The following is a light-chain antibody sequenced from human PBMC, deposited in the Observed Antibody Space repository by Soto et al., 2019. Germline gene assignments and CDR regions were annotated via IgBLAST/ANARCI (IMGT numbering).Light chain of an antibody. J-gene: IGKJ2*01. Sequence: EIVMTQSPATLSVSPGERATLSCRASQSVGSNLAWYQQKPGQAPRLLIYGASTRTTATPARFSGSGSGTEFTLTISSLQSEDFAVYYCQHYNSRPPYAFGQGTKLEIK. CDR1: QSVGSN. CDR3: QHYNSRPPYA. CDR2: GAS. V-gene: IGKV3D-15*01.